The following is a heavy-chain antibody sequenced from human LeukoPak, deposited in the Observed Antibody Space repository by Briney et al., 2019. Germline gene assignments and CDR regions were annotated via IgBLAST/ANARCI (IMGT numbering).Heavy chain of an antibody. Sequence: PGGSLRLSCAASGFTFSSYAMHWVRQAPGKGLEWVAVISYDGSNKYYADSVKGRFTISRDNSKNTLYLQMNSLRAEDTAVYYCARGLVGGYYGSGSHYDYWGQGTLVTVSS. V-gene: IGHV3-30*04. CDR1: GFTFSSYA. J-gene: IGHJ4*02. CDR2: ISYDGSNK. D-gene: IGHD3-10*01. CDR3: ARGLVGGYYGSGSHYDY.